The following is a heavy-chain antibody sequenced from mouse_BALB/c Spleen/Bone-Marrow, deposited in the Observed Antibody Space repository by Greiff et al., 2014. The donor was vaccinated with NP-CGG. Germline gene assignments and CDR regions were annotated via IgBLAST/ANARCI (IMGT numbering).Heavy chain of an antibody. V-gene: IGHV14-3*02. Sequence: EVQLQQSGAELVKPGASVKLSCTASGFNIEDTYVHWVKQRPEQGLEWIGRIDPVNGNTKYDPKSQGKATVTSDTSSNTAYLHLNSLTSEDTAVYYCAEGYDSWFAYWGQGTLVTVSA. D-gene: IGHD2-2*01. J-gene: IGHJ3*01. CDR3: AEGYDSWFAY. CDR1: GFNIEDTY. CDR2: IDPVNGNT.